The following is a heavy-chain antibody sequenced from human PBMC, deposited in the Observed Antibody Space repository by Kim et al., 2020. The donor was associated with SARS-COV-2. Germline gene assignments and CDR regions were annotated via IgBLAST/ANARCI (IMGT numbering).Heavy chain of an antibody. CDR2: ISHDGVLA. D-gene: IGHD3-10*01. CDR1: GFMFSNHG. V-gene: IGHV3-30*18. J-gene: IGHJ1*01. CDR3: AKEEGAAGSSYEAWFDH. Sequence: GGSLRLSCAASGFMFSNHGMHWIRQAPGKGLEWVAVISHDGVLAYYSDSAKGRFTISRDNPKNTLYLQMNSLRAEDTALYYCAKEEGAAGSSYEAWFDHW.